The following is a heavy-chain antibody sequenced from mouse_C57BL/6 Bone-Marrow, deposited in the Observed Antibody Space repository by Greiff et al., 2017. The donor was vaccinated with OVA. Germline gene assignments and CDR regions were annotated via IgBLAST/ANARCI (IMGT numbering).Heavy chain of an antibody. J-gene: IGHJ2*01. CDR1: GYTFTSYW. CDR2: IDPSDSYT. CDR3: AREDYGSSFDY. V-gene: IGHV1-50*01. Sequence: VKVVESGAELVKPGASVKLSCKASGYTFTSYWMQWVKQRPGQGLEWIGEIDPSDSYTNYNQKFKGKATLTVDTSSSTAYMQLSSLTSEDSAVYYCAREDYGSSFDYWGQGTTLTVSS. D-gene: IGHD1-1*01.